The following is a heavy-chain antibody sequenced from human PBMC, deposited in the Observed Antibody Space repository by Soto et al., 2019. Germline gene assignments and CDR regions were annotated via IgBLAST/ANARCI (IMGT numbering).Heavy chain of an antibody. V-gene: IGHV3-11*01. CDR1: GFTFSDYY. J-gene: IGHJ6*02. D-gene: IGHD6-13*01. Sequence: PGGSLRLSCAASGFTFSDYYMSWIRQAPGKGLEWVSYISSSGSTIYYADSVKGRFTISRDNAKNSLYLQMNSLRAEDTAVYYCARDRDLGGRSWYRSYYYYGMDVWGQGTTVTVSS. CDR3: ARDRDLGGRSWYRSYYYYGMDV. CDR2: ISSSGSTI.